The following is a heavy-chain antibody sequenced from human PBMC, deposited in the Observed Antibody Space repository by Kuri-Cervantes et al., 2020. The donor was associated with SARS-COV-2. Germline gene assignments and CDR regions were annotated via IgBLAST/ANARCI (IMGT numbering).Heavy chain of an antibody. D-gene: IGHD3-3*01. Sequence: GESLKISCEVSGFLFSASAIHWVRQGSGKGLEWVGRVRGKANNYATAYAASVKGRFTISRDNSKNTLYLQMNSLRAEDTAVYYCGGSLEWLLYGASVDYWGQGTLVTVSS. J-gene: IGHJ4*02. V-gene: IGHV3-73*01. CDR1: GFLFSASA. CDR2: VRGKANNYAT. CDR3: GGSLEWLLYGASVDY.